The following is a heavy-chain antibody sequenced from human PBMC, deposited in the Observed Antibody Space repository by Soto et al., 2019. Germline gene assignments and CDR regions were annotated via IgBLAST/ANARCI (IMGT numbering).Heavy chain of an antibody. CDR3: AKDIGSRSSWLSLPADY. J-gene: IGHJ4*02. CDR2: ISYDGSNK. CDR1: GFTFSSYG. V-gene: IGHV3-30*18. D-gene: IGHD6-6*01. Sequence: GGSLRLSCAASGFTFSSYGMHWVRQAPGKGLEWVAVISYDGSNKYYADSVKGRFTISRDNSKNTRYLQMNSLRAEDTAVYYCAKDIGSRSSWLSLPADYWGQGTLVTVSS.